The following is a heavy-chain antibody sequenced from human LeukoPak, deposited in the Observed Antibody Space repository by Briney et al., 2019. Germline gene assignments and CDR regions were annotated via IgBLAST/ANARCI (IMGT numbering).Heavy chain of an antibody. V-gene: IGHV3-30*04. Sequence: GGSLRLSCAASGFTFSSYAMHWVRQAPGKGLEWVAVISYDGSNKYYADSVKGRFTISRDNSKNTLYLQMNSLRAEDTAVYYCARTYYYDSSAEFDYWGQGTLVTVSS. CDR2: ISYDGSNK. CDR3: ARTYYYDSSAEFDY. CDR1: GFTFSSYA. D-gene: IGHD3-22*01. J-gene: IGHJ4*02.